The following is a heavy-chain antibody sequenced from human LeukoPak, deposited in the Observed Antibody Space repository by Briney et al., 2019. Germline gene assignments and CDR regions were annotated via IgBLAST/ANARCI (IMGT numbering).Heavy chain of an antibody. V-gene: IGHV4-59*01. J-gene: IGHJ5*02. CDR3: ARARCSGGSCYWGWFDP. D-gene: IGHD2-15*01. CDR1: GGSISSYY. Sequence: KPSETLSLTCTVSGGSISSYYWSWIRQPPGKGLEWIGYIYYSGITNYNPSLKSRVTISVDTSKNQFSLKLSSVTAADTAVYYCARARCSGGSCYWGWFDPWGQGTLVTVSS. CDR2: IYYSGIT.